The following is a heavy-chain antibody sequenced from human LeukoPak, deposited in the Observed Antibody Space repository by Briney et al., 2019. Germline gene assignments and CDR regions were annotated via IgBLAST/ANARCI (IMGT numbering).Heavy chain of an antibody. Sequence: SETLSLTCTVSGGSISSSSYYWGWIRQPPGRGLEWIGSIYYNGSTYYNPSLKSRVTISVDTSKNQFSLKLSSVTAADTAVYYCASRQSFVGAAVDFWGQGTLVTVSS. CDR3: ASRQSFVGAAVDF. D-gene: IGHD1-26*01. CDR1: GGSISSSSYY. J-gene: IGHJ4*02. V-gene: IGHV4-39*07. CDR2: IYYNGST.